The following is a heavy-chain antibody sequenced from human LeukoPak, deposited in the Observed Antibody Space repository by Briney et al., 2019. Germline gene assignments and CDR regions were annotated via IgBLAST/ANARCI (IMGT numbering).Heavy chain of an antibody. CDR1: GYTFTTYA. CDR3: ARESSGWYENWLDP. J-gene: IGHJ5*02. V-gene: IGHV1-3*01. CDR2: INAGNGNT. Sequence: GASVKVSCKASGYTFTTYAMHWVRQAPGQRLEWMGWINAGNGNTKFSQKFQGRITITRDTSASTAYMELSSLRSEDTAVYYCARESSGWYENWLDPWGQGTLVTVSS. D-gene: IGHD6-19*01.